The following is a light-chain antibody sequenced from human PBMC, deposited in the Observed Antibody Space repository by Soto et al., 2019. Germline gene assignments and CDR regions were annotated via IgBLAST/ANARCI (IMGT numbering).Light chain of an antibody. V-gene: IGKV3-15*01. Sequence: EILMTHSPATLSVSLRERATLXXRASQSVSSNLAWYQHKPGQAPRXLIYGASTRATGIPARFSGSGSGAEFTLTISSLQSEDFAVYYCQQYDNWPLTFGGGTKVDIK. CDR3: QQYDNWPLT. CDR1: QSVSSN. CDR2: GAS. J-gene: IGKJ4*01.